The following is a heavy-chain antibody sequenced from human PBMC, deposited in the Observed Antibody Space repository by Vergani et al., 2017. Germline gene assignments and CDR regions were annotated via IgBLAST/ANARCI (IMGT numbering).Heavy chain of an antibody. V-gene: IGHV3-23*04. CDR2: ISGSGGST. Sequence: EVQLVESGGGLVQPGGSLRLSCAASGFTFSSYAMSWVRQAPGKGLEWVSAISGSGGSTYYADSVKGRFTISRDNSKNTLYLQMNSLRAEDTAVYYCAKGNYGEPHYYYYMDVWGKGTTVTVSS. D-gene: IGHD4-17*01. J-gene: IGHJ6*03. CDR3: AKGNYGEPHYYYYMDV. CDR1: GFTFSSYA.